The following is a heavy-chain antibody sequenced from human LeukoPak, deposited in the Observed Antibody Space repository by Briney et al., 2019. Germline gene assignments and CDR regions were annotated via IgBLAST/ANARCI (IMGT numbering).Heavy chain of an antibody. CDR2: IYTSGST. V-gene: IGHV4-61*02. CDR3: ARATLDYGDTYFDY. Sequence: PSETLSLTCTVSGGSISSGTYWSWTRQPAGNGLEWIGRIYTSGSTNYNPSLKSRVTMSVDTSKNQFSLKLSSVTAADTAVYYCARATLDYGDTYFDYWGQGTLVTVSS. J-gene: IGHJ4*02. CDR1: GGSISSGTY. D-gene: IGHD4-17*01.